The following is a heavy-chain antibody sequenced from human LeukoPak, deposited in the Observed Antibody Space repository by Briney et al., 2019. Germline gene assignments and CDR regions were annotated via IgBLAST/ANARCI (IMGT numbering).Heavy chain of an antibody. J-gene: IGHJ4*02. V-gene: IGHV3-66*01. CDR3: ARESPDYDILTGYSYYFDY. D-gene: IGHD3-9*01. CDR2: IYSGGST. Sequence: GGSLRLSCAASGFTVSSNYMSWVRQAPGKGLEWVSVIYSGGSTYYADSVKGRFTISRDNSKNTLYLQMNSLRAKDTAVYYCARESPDYDILTGYSYYFDYWGQGTLVTVSS. CDR1: GFTVSSNY.